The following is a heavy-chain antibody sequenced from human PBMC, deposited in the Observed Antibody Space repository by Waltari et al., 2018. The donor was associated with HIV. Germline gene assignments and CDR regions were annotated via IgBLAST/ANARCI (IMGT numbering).Heavy chain of an antibody. J-gene: IGHJ4*02. CDR2: INPVGSTK. V-gene: IGHV3-7*02. D-gene: IGHD2-21*02. Sequence: DVHLVESGGAFVQPRGSLGLSCSAFGFPFSGYWMSWVRQAPGKGLEWVANINPVGSTKYHVDSVRGRFTISRDNAKNSLYLQMSSLRAEDTAVYYCASGLGDWGYWGRGTLVTVSS. CDR3: ASGLGDWGY. CDR1: GFPFSGYW.